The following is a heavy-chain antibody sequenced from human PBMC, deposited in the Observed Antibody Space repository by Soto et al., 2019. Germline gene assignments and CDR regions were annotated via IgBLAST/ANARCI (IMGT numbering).Heavy chain of an antibody. D-gene: IGHD6-6*01. CDR3: AIPIAARGCFDF. J-gene: IGHJ5*01. CDR1: GGSISSSSYY. Sequence: SETLPHTNTVSGGSISSSSYYWGWIRQPPGKGLEWIGSIYYSGSTYYNPSLKSRVTISVDTSKNQFSLKLSSVTAADTAVYYFAIPIAARGCFDFWCPGILVSVFS. CDR2: IYYSGST. V-gene: IGHV4-39*01.